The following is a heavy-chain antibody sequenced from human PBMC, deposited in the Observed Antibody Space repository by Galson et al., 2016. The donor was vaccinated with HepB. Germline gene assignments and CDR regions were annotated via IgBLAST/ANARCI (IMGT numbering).Heavy chain of an antibody. J-gene: IGHJ4*02. CDR3: ARRGGAGRAFDY. D-gene: IGHD3-10*01. V-gene: IGHV5-51*01. CDR1: GYSFSSYW. Sequence: QSGAEVKKPGESLKISCKGSGYSFSSYWIGWVRQMPGKGLEWMGRIYPGGSDTRYSPSFQGQVTMSADKSISTAYLQWSSLQASDSALYFCARRGGAGRAFDYWGQGSLVTVSS. CDR2: IYPGGSDT.